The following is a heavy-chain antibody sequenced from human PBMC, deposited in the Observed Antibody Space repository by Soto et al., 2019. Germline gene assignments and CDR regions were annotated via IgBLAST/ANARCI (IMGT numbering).Heavy chain of an antibody. CDR2: IIPIFGTA. D-gene: IGHD6-19*01. CDR1: GGTFSSYA. Sequence: QVQLVQSGAEVKKPGSSVKVSCKASGGTFSSYAISWVRHAPGQGLEWMGGIIPIFGTANYAQKFQGRVTITADESTSTAYMELSSLRSEDTAVYYCARGIAVAGRYYYYGMDVWGPGTTVTVSS. V-gene: IGHV1-69*01. CDR3: ARGIAVAGRYYYYGMDV. J-gene: IGHJ6*02.